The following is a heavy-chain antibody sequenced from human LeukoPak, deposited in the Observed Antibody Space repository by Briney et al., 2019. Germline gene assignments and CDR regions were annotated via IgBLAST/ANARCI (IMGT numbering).Heavy chain of an antibody. V-gene: IGHV4-59*12. Sequence: SETLSLTCTVSGGSMSPYHWGWIRQPPGKGLEWTGYIYYSGSTNYNPSLKSRVTISVDTSKNQFSLKLSSVTAADTAVYYCARAEMATITGGYFDYWGQGTLVTVSS. CDR1: GGSMSPYH. CDR3: ARAEMATITGGYFDY. J-gene: IGHJ4*02. CDR2: IYYSGST. D-gene: IGHD5-12*01.